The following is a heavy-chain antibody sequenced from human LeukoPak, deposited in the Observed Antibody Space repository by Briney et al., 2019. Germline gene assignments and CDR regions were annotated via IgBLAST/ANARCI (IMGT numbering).Heavy chain of an antibody. Sequence: PGGSLRLSCAASGFTFSSYEMSWVRQAPGKGLEWVSVIYSGGSTYYADSVKGRFTISRDNSKNTLYLQMNSLRAEDTAVYYCARDRLEYFDYWGQGTLVTVSS. CDR1: GFTFSSYE. CDR3: ARDRLEYFDY. D-gene: IGHD6-19*01. V-gene: IGHV3-53*01. J-gene: IGHJ4*02. CDR2: IYSGGST.